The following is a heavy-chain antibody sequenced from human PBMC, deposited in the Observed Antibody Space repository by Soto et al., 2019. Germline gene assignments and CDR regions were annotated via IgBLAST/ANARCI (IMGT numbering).Heavy chain of an antibody. CDR1: GGTFSSYA. CDR2: IIPIFGTA. Sequence: SVKVSCKASGGTFSSYAISWVRQAPGQGLEWMGGIIPIFGTANYAQKFQGRVTITADESTSTAYMELSSLRSEDTAVYYCARAAKSAPGQLKTYYFDYWGQGTLVTVSS. D-gene: IGHD2-2*01. CDR3: ARAAKSAPGQLKTYYFDY. V-gene: IGHV1-69*13. J-gene: IGHJ4*02.